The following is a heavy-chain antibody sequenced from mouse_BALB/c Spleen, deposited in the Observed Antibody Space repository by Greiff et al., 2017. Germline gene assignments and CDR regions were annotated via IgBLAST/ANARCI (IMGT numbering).Heavy chain of an antibody. V-gene: IGHV5-6-4*01. D-gene: IGHD1-1*01. CDR3: TRDHITTAPWFAY. Sequence: DVMLVESGGGLVKPGGSLKLSCAASGFTFSSYTMSWVRQTPEKRLEWVATISSGGSYTYYPDSVKGRFTISRDNAKNTLYLQMSSLKSEDTAMYYCTRDHITTAPWFAYWGQGTLVTVSA. CDR2: ISSGGSYT. J-gene: IGHJ3*01. CDR1: GFTFSSYT.